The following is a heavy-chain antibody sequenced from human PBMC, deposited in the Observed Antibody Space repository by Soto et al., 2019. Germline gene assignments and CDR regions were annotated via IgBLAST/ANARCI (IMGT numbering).Heavy chain of an antibody. D-gene: IGHD5-12*01. CDR3: ARDRDGYNSDYFDY. CDR2: ISYSGST. V-gene: IGHV4-59*12. Sequence: SETLSLTCAVSGGSISSYSWSWIRQPPGKGLEWIGYISYSGSTYYNPSLKSRVTISVDTSKNQFSLKLSSVTAADTAVYYCARDRDGYNSDYFDYWGQGTLVTVSA. J-gene: IGHJ4*02. CDR1: GGSISSYS.